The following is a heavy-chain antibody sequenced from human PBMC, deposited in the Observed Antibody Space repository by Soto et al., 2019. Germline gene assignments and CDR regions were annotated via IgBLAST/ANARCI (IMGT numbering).Heavy chain of an antibody. D-gene: IGHD2-2*01. CDR1: GFTFSSYA. CDR2: ISYDGSNK. CDR3: AREVGTYFDY. Sequence: QVQLVESGGGVVQPGRSLRLSCAASGFTFSSYAMHWVRQAPGKGLEWVAVISYDGSNKYYADSVKGRFTISRDNSKNTLYLQMNSLRAEDTAVYYCAREVGTYFDYWGQGTLVTDSS. J-gene: IGHJ4*02. V-gene: IGHV3-30-3*01.